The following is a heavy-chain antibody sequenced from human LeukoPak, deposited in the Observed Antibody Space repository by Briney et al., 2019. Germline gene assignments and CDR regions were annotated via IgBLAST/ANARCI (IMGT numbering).Heavy chain of an antibody. Sequence: SETLSLTCAVSTDSITSNWWSWVRQPSGKGLEWIGEVHKSGSTNYYPSLQSRVTISIDKSKNQTALELTSVTAADTAVYYCAKEVVGAPTPGAYWGQGILVTVSS. V-gene: IGHV4-4*02. CDR3: AKEVVGAPTPGAY. CDR2: VHKSGST. D-gene: IGHD1-26*01. J-gene: IGHJ4*02. CDR1: TDSITSNW.